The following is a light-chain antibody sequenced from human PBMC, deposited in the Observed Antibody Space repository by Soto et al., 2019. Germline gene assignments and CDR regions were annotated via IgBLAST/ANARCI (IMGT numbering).Light chain of an antibody. CDR2: EVT. J-gene: IGLJ2*01. Sequence: QSVLTQPASVSGSPRQSITISCTGTSSDVGSHNLVSWYQHHPGKAPKLMIFEVTKRPSGVSNRFSASLSGNTASLTISGVQAEDEADYYCCSFAGRSLVFGGGTQLTVL. CDR3: CSFAGRSLV. V-gene: IGLV2-23*02. CDR1: SSDVGSHNL.